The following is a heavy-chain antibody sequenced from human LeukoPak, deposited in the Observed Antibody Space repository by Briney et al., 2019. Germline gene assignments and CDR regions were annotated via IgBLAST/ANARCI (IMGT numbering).Heavy chain of an antibody. Sequence: SGGSLRLSCTASGFAFGDYAMNWVRQAPGKGLEWVGFIRSKAYNGTTEYAASVKGRFTISRDDSKSIAYLQMNSLKSEDTAVYYCTSGANSLWGRGTLVTVSS. CDR1: GFAFGDYA. J-gene: IGHJ4*02. CDR2: IRSKAYNGTT. D-gene: IGHD4-23*01. CDR3: TSGANSL. V-gene: IGHV3-49*04.